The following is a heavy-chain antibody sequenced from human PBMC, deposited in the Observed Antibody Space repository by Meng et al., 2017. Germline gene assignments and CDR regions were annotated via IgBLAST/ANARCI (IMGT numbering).Heavy chain of an antibody. CDR2: INHSGST. Sequence: QVQLQQWGAGPLKPSATLSLTGAVYGGSFSGYYWSWIRQPPGKGLEWIGEINHSGSTNYNPSLKSRVTISVDTSKNQFSLKLSSVTAADTAVYYCARRRGGSSDWFDPWGQGTLVTVSS. CDR1: GGSFSGYY. CDR3: ARRRGGSSDWFDP. V-gene: IGHV4-34*01. D-gene: IGHD6-6*01. J-gene: IGHJ5*02.